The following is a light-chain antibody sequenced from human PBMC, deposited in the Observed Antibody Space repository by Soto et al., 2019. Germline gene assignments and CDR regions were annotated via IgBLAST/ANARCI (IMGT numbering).Light chain of an antibody. CDR2: GAS. CDR1: QSVSSSY. J-gene: IGKJ1*01. V-gene: IGKV3-20*01. Sequence: EIVLTQSPGTLSLSPGERATLSCRASQSVSSSYLAWYQQKPGQAPRLLIYGASSRATGIPDRFSGSGSGTHFTLTISRLEPADFAVYYYQQYASSPWTFGQGTKVQIK. CDR3: QQYASSPWT.